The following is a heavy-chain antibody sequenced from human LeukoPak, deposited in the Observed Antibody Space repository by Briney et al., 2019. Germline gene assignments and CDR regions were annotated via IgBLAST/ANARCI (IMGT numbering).Heavy chain of an antibody. CDR2: INPNSGGT. J-gene: IGHJ2*01. V-gene: IGHV1-2*02. CDR1: GYTFTGYY. D-gene: IGHD6-6*01. CDR3: ARPYSSSTHWYFDL. Sequence: PLASVKVSCKACGYTFTGYYMHWVRQAPGQELEWMGWINPNSGGTNYAQKFQGRVTMTRDTSISTAYMELSRLRSDDTAVYYCARPYSSSTHWYFDLWGRGTLVTVSS.